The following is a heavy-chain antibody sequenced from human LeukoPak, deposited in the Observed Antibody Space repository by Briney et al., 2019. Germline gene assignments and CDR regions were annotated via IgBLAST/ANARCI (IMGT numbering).Heavy chain of an antibody. J-gene: IGHJ4*02. CDR2: IHYSGST. CDR3: ARDVIVGATAEDY. V-gene: IGHV4-39*07. CDR1: GGSISSSSYY. D-gene: IGHD1-26*01. Sequence: SETLSLTCTVSGGSISSSSYYWGWIRQPPGKGLEWIGSIHYSGSTYYNPSLKSRVTVSVDTSKNQFSLNLSSVTAADTAVYYCARDVIVGATAEDYWGQGTLVTVSS.